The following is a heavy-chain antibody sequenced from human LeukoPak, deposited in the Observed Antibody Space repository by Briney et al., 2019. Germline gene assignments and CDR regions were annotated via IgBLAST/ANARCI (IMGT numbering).Heavy chain of an antibody. CDR2: ISSSGSTV. CDR1: GFTFSDYY. D-gene: IGHD4-17*01. J-gene: IGHJ4*02. CDR3: AREITVTSHFDY. Sequence: GGSLRLSCAASGFTFSDYYMSWIRQAPGKGLEWVSYISSSGSTVYYADSVKGRFAISRDNAKNSLYLQMNSLRAEDTAVYYCAREITVTSHFDYWGQGTLVTVSS. V-gene: IGHV3-11*01.